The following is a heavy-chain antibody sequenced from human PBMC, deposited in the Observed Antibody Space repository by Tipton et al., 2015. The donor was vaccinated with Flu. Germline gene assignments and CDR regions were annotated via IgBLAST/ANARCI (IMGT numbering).Heavy chain of an antibody. CDR2: ISSSVCTV. V-gene: IGHV3-48*03. CDR3: ARETQWSNFDY. CDR1: GFTFSSYE. J-gene: IGHJ4*02. D-gene: IGHD2-15*01. Sequence: SLRLSCAASGFTFSSYEMNWVRQAPGKGLKWVSYISSSVCTVYYADSVKGRFTISRDNAKNSLYLQMNSLRAEDTAVYYCARETQWSNFDYWGQGTLVTVSS.